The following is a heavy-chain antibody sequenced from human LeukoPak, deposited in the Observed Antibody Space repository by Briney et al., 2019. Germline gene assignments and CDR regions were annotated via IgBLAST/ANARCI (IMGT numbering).Heavy chain of an antibody. CDR1: GGSISSSSYY. CDR2: IYYSGST. Sequence: SETLSLTCTVSGGSISSSSYYRGWLRHPPGKWLEWIGSIYYSGSTYYKPSLRRGVTMSVETSKNQFSLKLGSVAAADTALYYCARYGGGRYYYYYHMDVWGKGTTVTVSS. CDR3: ARYGGGRYYYYYHMDV. D-gene: IGHD3-16*01. V-gene: IGHV4-39*07. J-gene: IGHJ6*03.